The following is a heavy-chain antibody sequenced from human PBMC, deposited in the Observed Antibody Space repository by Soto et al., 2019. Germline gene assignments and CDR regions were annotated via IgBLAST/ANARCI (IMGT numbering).Heavy chain of an antibody. CDR3: ATVVGSWFGVQKLFDP. J-gene: IGHJ5*02. CDR1: GFTFSSYW. Sequence: EVQLVESGGGLVQPGGSLRLSCAASGFTFSSYWMSWVRQAPGKGLEWVANIKQDGSEKYYVDSVKGRFTISRDNAKNSLYLQMNSLRAEDKAVYYCATVVGSWFGVQKLFDPWGQGTLVTVSS. D-gene: IGHD3-10*01. V-gene: IGHV3-7*01. CDR2: IKQDGSEK.